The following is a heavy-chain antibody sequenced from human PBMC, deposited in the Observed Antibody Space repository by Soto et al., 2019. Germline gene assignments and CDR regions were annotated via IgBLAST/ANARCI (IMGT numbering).Heavy chain of an antibody. V-gene: IGHV1-18*01. D-gene: IGHD3-22*01. CDR3: ARELNTESSAYYSFAF. CDR1: GYTFTAYG. Sequence: QVQMVQSGPEVKMPGASVKVSCKTSGYTFTAYGLAWLRQAPGQRPEWMGWVSPNDDRTNYARKFQGRVTMTTDRSTTTTSMELRSLGTDDTAVYYCARELNTESSAYYSFAFWGQGTLVTVSS. CDR2: VSPNDDRT. J-gene: IGHJ4*02.